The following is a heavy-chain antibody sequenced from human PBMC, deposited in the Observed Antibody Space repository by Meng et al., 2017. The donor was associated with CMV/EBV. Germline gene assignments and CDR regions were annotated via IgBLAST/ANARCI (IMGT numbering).Heavy chain of an antibody. V-gene: IGHV2-5*02. J-gene: IGHJ4*02. Sequence: ITLSEPGSTMVKPPQTLTLPSPFSGFSLSISGVGVGWIRQPPGKALEWLALIYWDDDKRYSPSLKSRLTITKDTSKNQVVLTMTNMDPVDTATYYCARIAAAGRFDYWGQGTLVTVSS. CDR3: ARIAAAGRFDY. D-gene: IGHD6-13*01. CDR1: GFSLSISGVG. CDR2: IYWDDDK.